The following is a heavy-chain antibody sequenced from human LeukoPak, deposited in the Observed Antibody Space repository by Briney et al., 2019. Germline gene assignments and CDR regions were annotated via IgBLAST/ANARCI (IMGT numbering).Heavy chain of an antibody. V-gene: IGHV1-69*04. J-gene: IGHJ6*02. CDR1: GGTFSSYA. D-gene: IGHD2-2*01. CDR2: IIPIFGIA. CDR3: ASHIVVVPAALYYYYGMDV. Sequence: ASVEVSCKASGGTFSSYAISWVRQAPGQGLEWMRRIIPIFGIANYAQKFQGRVTITADKSTSTAYMELSSLRSEDTAVYYCASHIVVVPAALYYYYGMDVWGQRTTVTVYS.